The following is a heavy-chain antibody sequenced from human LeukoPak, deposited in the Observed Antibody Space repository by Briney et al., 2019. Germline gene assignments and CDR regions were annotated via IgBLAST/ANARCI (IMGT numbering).Heavy chain of an antibody. CDR1: GGTFSSYA. V-gene: IGHV1-69*01. Sequence: SVKVSCKASGGTFSSYAISWVRQAPGQGLEWMGGIIPIFGTANYAQKFQGRVTITADESTSTAYMGLSSLRSEDTAVYYCASSSYGDSDYFDYWGQGTLVTVSS. J-gene: IGHJ4*02. CDR2: IIPIFGTA. CDR3: ASSSYGDSDYFDY. D-gene: IGHD4-17*01.